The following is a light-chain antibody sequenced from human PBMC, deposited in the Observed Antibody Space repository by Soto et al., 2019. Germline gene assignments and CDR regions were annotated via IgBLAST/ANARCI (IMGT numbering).Light chain of an antibody. CDR1: QGLNSW. CDR3: QQYHSYPPT. CDR2: GTS. Sequence: DIQMTQAPSSLSGSVGDRFIMTCRASQGLNSWLAWYQQKSGKAPRSLISGTSTLQSGVPSRFSGSGSGTEFTLTISSLQPEDFATYYCQQYHSYPPTFGQGTRLEIK. J-gene: IGKJ5*01. V-gene: IGKV1D-16*01.